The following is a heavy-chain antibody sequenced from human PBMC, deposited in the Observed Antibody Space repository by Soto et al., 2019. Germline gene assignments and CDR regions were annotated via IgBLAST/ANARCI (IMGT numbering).Heavy chain of an antibody. CDR3: ARHGVTIFGVVILVGAFDI. V-gene: IGHV4-39*01. CDR1: GGSISSSSYY. J-gene: IGHJ3*02. CDR2: IYYSGST. D-gene: IGHD3-3*01. Sequence: KPSETLSLTCTVSGGSISSSSYYWGWIRQPPGKGLEWIGSIYYSGSTYYNPSLKSPVPISLDTSKNLFSLKLSSVTTADTAVYYCARHGVTIFGVVILVGAFDIWGQGTMVTVSS.